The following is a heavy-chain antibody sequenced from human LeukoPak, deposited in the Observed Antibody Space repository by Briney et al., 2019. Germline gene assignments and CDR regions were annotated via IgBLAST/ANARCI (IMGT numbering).Heavy chain of an antibody. D-gene: IGHD6-13*01. CDR3: ASGRGIAAAGKVSGWFDP. V-gene: IGHV4-39*07. CDR2: INHSGST. CDR1: GGSISSSSYY. J-gene: IGHJ5*02. Sequence: SETLSLTCTVSGGSISSSSYYWGWIRQPPGKGLEWIGEINHSGSTSYNPSLKSRVTISVDTSKNQFSLKLSSVTAADTAVYYCASGRGIAAAGKVSGWFDPWGQGTLVTVSS.